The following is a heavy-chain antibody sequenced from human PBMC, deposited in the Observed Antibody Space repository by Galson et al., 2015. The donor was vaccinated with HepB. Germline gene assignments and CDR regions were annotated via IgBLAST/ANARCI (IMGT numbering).Heavy chain of an antibody. CDR2: ISYDGSKK. J-gene: IGHJ6*02. CDR1: GFTFSSYA. D-gene: IGHD3-16*01. Sequence: SLRLSCAASGFTFSSYAINWVRQAPGKGLEWVAVISYDGSKKYYADSGKGRFSISRDNSKNTLYLHMNSLRPEDTAVYYCAREGTYYYGMDVWGQGTTVTVSS. V-gene: IGHV3-30*04. CDR3: AREGTYYYGMDV.